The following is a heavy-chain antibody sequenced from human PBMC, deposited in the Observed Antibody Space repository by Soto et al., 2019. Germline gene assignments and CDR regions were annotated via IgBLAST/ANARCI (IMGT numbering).Heavy chain of an antibody. CDR2: ISYDGSNK. Sequence: PGGSLRLSCAASGFTFSSYGMHWVRQAPGKGLEWVAVISYDGSNKYYADSVKGRFTISRDNSKNTLYLQMNSLRAEDTAVYYCAKMAIEHNGRAVAGTGSRDFDYWGQGTLVTVSS. V-gene: IGHV3-30*18. CDR1: GFTFSSYG. CDR3: AKMAIEHNGRAVAGTGSRDFDY. D-gene: IGHD6-19*01. J-gene: IGHJ4*02.